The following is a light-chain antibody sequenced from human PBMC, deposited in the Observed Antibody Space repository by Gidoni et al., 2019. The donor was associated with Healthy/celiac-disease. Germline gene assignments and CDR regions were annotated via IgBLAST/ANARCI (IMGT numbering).Light chain of an antibody. CDR1: QSVSSK. J-gene: IGKJ4*01. CDR3: QQYNNLPPLT. CDR2: GAS. Sequence: EIVMPQPPATRSASPGERAILSCRASQSVSSKLDWYQQTPGQAPKLLIYGASTMATGIPARFSGSGSGTEFTLTISSLQSEDFAVYYCQQYNNLPPLTFGQETKVEIK. V-gene: IGKV3-15*01.